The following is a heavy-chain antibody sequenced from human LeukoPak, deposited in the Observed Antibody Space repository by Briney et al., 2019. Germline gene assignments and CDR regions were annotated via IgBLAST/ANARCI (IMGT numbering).Heavy chain of an antibody. CDR3: ARAPVVSCRGAFCYPLDY. CDR1: GFTFSSYA. D-gene: IGHD2-15*01. CDR2: ISYDGSNK. Sequence: GGSLRLSCAASGFTFSSYAMHWVRQAPGKGLEWVAVISYDGSNKYYADSVKGRFTISRDNSKNTLYLQMNSLRAEDTAVYFCARAPVVSCRGAFCYPLDYWGHGILITVSS. J-gene: IGHJ4*01. V-gene: IGHV3-30*04.